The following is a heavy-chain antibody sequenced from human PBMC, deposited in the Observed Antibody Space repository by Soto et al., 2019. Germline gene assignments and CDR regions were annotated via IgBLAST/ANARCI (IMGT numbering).Heavy chain of an antibody. CDR1: GGSISNFY. Sequence: SETLSLTCTVSGGSISNFYWSWIRQPPGKGLEWIGYIYYSGTTSYNPSLNSRVTISVDTSKNQFSLKLDSVTAADTAVYYCARESYYGSGATVVGYWGLGTLVTVSS. CDR2: IYYSGTT. D-gene: IGHD3-10*01. CDR3: ARESYYGSGATVVGY. J-gene: IGHJ4*02. V-gene: IGHV4-59*01.